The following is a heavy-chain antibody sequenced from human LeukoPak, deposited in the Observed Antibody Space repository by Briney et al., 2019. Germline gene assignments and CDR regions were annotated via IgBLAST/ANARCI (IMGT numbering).Heavy chain of an antibody. CDR1: GYTFKSYG. J-gene: IGHJ4*02. Sequence: GASVKVSCKASGYTFKSYGFSWVRQAPGQGLEWMGWISTSNGDTNYAQNVQGRVTLSTDTSTTTAYMELRSLRSDDTAMYYCVRGDYDYVWGSYRRYFFDHWGQGTLVIVSS. V-gene: IGHV1-18*01. CDR3: VRGDYDYVWGSYRRYFFDH. CDR2: ISTSNGDT. D-gene: IGHD3-16*02.